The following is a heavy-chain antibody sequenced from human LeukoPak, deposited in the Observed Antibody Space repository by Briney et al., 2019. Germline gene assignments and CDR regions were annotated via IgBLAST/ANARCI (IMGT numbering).Heavy chain of an antibody. CDR2: IYHSGST. J-gene: IGHJ5*02. CDR3: ARDVGNRYCSGCSCYGWFDP. D-gene: IGHD2-15*01. V-gene: IGHV4-30-2*01. Sequence: PSETLSLTCAVSGGSISSGGYSWGWIRQPPGKGLEWIGYIYHSGSTYYNPSLKSRVTISVDRSKNQFSLKLSSVTAADTAVYYCARDVGNRYCSGCSCYGWFDPWGQGTLVTVSS. CDR1: GGSISSGGYS.